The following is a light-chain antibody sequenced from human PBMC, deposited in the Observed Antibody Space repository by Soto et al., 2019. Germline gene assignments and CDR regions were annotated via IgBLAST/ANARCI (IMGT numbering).Light chain of an antibody. J-gene: IGKJ1*01. V-gene: IGKV3-20*01. CDR1: QSVSSSY. CDR2: GVS. Sequence: EIMLTQSRGTLSLSPGERATLACRASQSVSSSYLAWYQQKPGQAPSLLIYGVSSRATGIPERFSGSGSGTDFTLTISRLEPEDFAVYYCQQYGSSPQTFGQGTKVEIK. CDR3: QQYGSSPQT.